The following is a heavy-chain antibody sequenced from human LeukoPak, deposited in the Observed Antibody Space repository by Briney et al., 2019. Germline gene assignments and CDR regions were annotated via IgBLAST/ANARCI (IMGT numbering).Heavy chain of an antibody. D-gene: IGHD2-2*01. CDR1: EFAFSDYS. J-gene: IGHJ4*02. CDR3: ARNLPAADY. Sequence: GGSLRLSCEASEFAFSDYSMNWVRQAPGKGLEWVSYISSSTTTVKYADAVKGRFTISRDNAKNSLYLQMNSLRAEDTAVYYCARNLPAADYWGQGTLVTVSS. CDR2: ISSSTTTV. V-gene: IGHV3-48*04.